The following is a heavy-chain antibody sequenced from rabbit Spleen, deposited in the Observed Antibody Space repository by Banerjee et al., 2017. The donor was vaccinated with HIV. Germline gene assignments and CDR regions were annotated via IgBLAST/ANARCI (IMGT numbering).Heavy chain of an antibody. J-gene: IGHJ6*01. CDR2: IYTSSGFS. D-gene: IGHD3-3*01. V-gene: IGHV1S47*01. CDR3: ARDVVDRDGLDL. Sequence: QEQLVEYGGDLVQPEGSLTLTCKASGFDFSFNAMCWVRQAPGKGPEWIACIYTSSGFSWYASWVNGRFTISRTTSLSTVTLQMTSLTAADTATYFCARDVVDRDGLDLWGPGTLVTVS. CDR1: GFDFSFNA.